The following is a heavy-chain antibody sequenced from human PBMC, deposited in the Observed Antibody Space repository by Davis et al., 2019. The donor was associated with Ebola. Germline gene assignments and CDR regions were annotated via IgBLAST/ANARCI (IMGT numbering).Heavy chain of an antibody. Sequence: SVKVSCKASGFTFTSSAVQWVRQARGQRLEWIGWIVVGSGNTNYAQKFQERVTITRDMSTSTAYMELSSLRSEDTAVYYCAAGGSDNWNDYYYYGMDVWGKGTTVTVSS. CDR3: AAGGSDNWNDYYYYGMDV. V-gene: IGHV1-58*01. D-gene: IGHD1-20*01. J-gene: IGHJ6*04. CDR2: IVVGSGNT. CDR1: GFTFTSSA.